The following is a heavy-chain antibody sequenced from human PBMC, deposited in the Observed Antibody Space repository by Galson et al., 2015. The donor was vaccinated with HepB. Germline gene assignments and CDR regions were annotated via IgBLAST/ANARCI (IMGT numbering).Heavy chain of an antibody. Sequence: SLRLSCAASGFTFDDYAMHWVRQAPGKGLEWVSGISWNSGSIGYADSVKGRFTISRDNAKNSLYLQMNSLRAEDTALYYCAKDRSDDYYDSSGYIHYWGQGTLVTVSS. V-gene: IGHV3-9*01. CDR2: ISWNSGSI. CDR1: GFTFDDYA. CDR3: AKDRSDDYYDSSGYIHY. D-gene: IGHD3-22*01. J-gene: IGHJ4*02.